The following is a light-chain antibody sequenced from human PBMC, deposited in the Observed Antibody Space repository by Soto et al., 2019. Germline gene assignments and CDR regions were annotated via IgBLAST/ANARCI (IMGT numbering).Light chain of an antibody. Sequence: SYELPQPPSVSVAPGQTATFTGGGDEIGTKSVHWHQQKPGQAPVLVVYDDTDRPSGIPERFSGSKSGNTVTLTISRVEAGDEADYYCQVCDTTTAFLVFGGGTKVTLL. V-gene: IGLV3-21*02. CDR2: DDT. J-gene: IGLJ2*01. CDR1: EIGTKS. CDR3: QVCDTTTAFLV.